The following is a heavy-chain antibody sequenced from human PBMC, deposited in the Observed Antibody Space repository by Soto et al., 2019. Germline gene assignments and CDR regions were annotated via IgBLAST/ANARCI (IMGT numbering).Heavy chain of an antibody. J-gene: IGHJ5*02. D-gene: IGHD6-13*01. CDR2: INHSGST. Sequence: NPSETLSLTCAVYGGSFSGYYCSWIRQPPGKGLEWIGEINHSGSTNYNPSLKSRVTISVDTSKNQFSLKLSSVTAADTAVYYCARGIPGYSSSWYVSWGQGTRVTVSS. CDR3: ARGIPGYSSSWYVS. CDR1: GGSFSGYY. V-gene: IGHV4-34*01.